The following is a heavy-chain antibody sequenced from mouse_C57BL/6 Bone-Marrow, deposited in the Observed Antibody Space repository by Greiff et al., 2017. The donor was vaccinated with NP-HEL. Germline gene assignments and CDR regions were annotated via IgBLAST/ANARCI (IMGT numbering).Heavy chain of an antibody. CDR1: GYSFTNYL. J-gene: IGHJ2*01. V-gene: IGHV1-54*01. CDR3: ARADYYFDY. CDR2: INPGSGGT. Sequence: LVESGAELVRPGPSVKVSCKASGYSFTNYLIEWVKQRPGQGLEWIGVINPGSGGTNYNEKFKGKATLTADKSSSTAYMQLSSLTSEDSAVYFCARADYYFDYWGQGTTLTVSS.